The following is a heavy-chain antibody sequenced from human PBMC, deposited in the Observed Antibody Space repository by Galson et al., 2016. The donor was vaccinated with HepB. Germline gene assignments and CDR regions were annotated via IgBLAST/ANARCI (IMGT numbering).Heavy chain of an antibody. CDR3: AKDREQYPYFDILTGYFEH. CDR2: ISYDGSNK. Sequence: SLRLSCAASGFTFSNYAMLWVRQAPGKGLEWVALISYDGSNKYSADSVKGRFTISRDNSKHTLYLQVNSLRAEDTAVYYCAKDREQYPYFDILTGYFEHWGQGTLVTVSS. D-gene: IGHD3-9*01. V-gene: IGHV3-30*18. CDR1: GFTFSNYA. J-gene: IGHJ4*02.